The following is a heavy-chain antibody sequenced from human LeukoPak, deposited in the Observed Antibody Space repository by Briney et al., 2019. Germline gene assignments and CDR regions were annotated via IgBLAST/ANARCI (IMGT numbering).Heavy chain of an antibody. Sequence: PGGSLRLSCAASGFTFSSYWMGWVRQAPGKGLEWVANIKEDGSEKYYVDSVKGRFTISRDNAKNSLYLQMNSLRAEDTAMYYCARVRSGYYHDYWGQGTLVTVSS. CDR3: ARVRSGYYHDY. V-gene: IGHV3-7*01. D-gene: IGHD3-3*01. J-gene: IGHJ4*02. CDR2: IKEDGSEK. CDR1: GFTFSSYW.